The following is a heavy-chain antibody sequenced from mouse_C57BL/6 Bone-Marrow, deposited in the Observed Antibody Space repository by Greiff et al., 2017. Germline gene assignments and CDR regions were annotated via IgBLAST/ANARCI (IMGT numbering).Heavy chain of an antibody. CDR2: IYPRGGST. D-gene: IGHD2-1*01. J-gene: IGHJ3*01. CDR1: GYTFTSYD. V-gene: IGHV1-85*01. Sequence: VQLQQSGPELVKPGASVKLSCKASGYTFTSYDINWVKQRPGQGLEWIGWIYPRGGSTKYNEKFKGKATLTVDTSSSTAYMELHSLTSEDSAVYFCARGAGDGNYVWFAYWGQGTLVTVSA. CDR3: ARGAGDGNYVWFAY.